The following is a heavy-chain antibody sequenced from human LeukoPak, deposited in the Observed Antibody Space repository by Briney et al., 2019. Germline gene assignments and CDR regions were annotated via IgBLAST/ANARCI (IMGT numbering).Heavy chain of an antibody. V-gene: IGHV1-2*02. CDR2: INPNSGGT. D-gene: IGHD5-12*01. Sequence: ASVKVSCKASGYTFTGYYMHWVRQAPGQGLEWMGWINPNSGGTNYAQKFQGRVTMTRDTSISTAYMELSRLRSDDTAVYYCARDLSGYSGYDSPYYYYGMDVWGQGTTVTVSS. CDR1: GYTFTGYY. CDR3: ARDLSGYSGYDSPYYYYGMDV. J-gene: IGHJ6*02.